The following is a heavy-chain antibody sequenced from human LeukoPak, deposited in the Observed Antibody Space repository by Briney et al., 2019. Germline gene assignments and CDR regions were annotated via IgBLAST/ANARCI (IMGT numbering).Heavy chain of an antibody. CDR1: GFIFSDYY. Sequence: GGSLRLSCAASGFIFSDYYMTWIRQAPGKGLEWVSYISSSDSIIYYADSVKGRFTISRDNAKNSLYLQMNSLRAEDTAVYYCARGYYGSGSYYIDGGWFDPWGQGTLVTVSS. CDR2: ISSSDSII. D-gene: IGHD3-10*01. J-gene: IGHJ5*02. CDR3: ARGYYGSGSYYIDGGWFDP. V-gene: IGHV3-11*04.